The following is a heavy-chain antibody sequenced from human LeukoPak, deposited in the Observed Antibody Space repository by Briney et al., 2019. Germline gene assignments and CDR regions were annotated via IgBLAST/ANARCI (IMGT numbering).Heavy chain of an antibody. Sequence: SQTLSLTCTVSGGSISSGGYYWSWIRQHPRKGLGWIGYIYYSGSTNYNPSLKSRVTISVDTSKNQFSLKLSSVTAADTAVYYCASQTSSYYYYGMDVWGQGTTVTVSS. CDR1: GGSISSGGYY. J-gene: IGHJ6*02. V-gene: IGHV4-31*03. CDR2: IYYSGST. CDR3: ASQTSSYYYYGMDV.